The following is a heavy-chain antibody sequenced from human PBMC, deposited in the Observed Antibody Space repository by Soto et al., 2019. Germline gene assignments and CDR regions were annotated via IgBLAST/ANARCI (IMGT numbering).Heavy chain of an antibody. CDR3: ARALGDYGDC. J-gene: IGHJ4*02. Sequence: GGSLRLSCAASGFTFSSYAMQWVRQAPGKGLEWVAVISYDGSNKYYADSVKGRFTTSRDNSKNTLYLQMNSLRVEDTAVYYCARALGDYGDCWGQGTLVTVSS. CDR2: ISYDGSNK. V-gene: IGHV3-30-3*01. D-gene: IGHD4-17*01. CDR1: GFTFSSYA.